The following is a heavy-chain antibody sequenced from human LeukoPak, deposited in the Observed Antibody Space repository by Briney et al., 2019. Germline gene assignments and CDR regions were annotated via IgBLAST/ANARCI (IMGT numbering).Heavy chain of an antibody. V-gene: IGHV3-23*01. CDR2: INSNGAYT. CDR3: AKRDSSGSYYFDF. Sequence: GGSLRLSCAASGFTFSSYWMSWVRQAPGKGLEWVSSINSNGAYTFYADSVRGRFTISRDNSKNTLYLQMSSLRAEDTAVFYCAKRDSSGSYYFDFWGQGTLVTVSS. CDR1: GFTFSSYW. J-gene: IGHJ4*02. D-gene: IGHD3-22*01.